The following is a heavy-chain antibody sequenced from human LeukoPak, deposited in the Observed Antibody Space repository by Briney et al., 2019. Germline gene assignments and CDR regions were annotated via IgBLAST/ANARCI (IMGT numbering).Heavy chain of an antibody. CDR2: INHSGST. D-gene: IGHD3/OR15-3a*01. CDR3: AGGSWTCDAFDI. J-gene: IGHJ3*02. V-gene: IGHV4-34*01. Sequence: PSETLSLTCAVYGGSFSYDYWSWIRQPPGKGLEWIGEINHSGSTGYNPSLKSRVTISVDTSKNQFSLRLSSMTAADTAVYYCAGGSWTCDAFDIWGQGTMVTVSS. CDR1: GGSFSYDY.